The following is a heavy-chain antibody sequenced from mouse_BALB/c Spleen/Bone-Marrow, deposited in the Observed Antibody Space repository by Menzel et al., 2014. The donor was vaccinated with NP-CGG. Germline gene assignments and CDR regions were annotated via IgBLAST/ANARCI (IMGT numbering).Heavy chain of an antibody. V-gene: IGHV1S126*01. Sequence: QVQLQQSGPQLVRPGASVKISCKASGYSFTSYWMHWVKQRPGQGLEWIGMIDPSDSETRLNQKFKDEATLTVDKSSSTAYMQLSSPTSEDSAVYYCARSRLRRTFYAMDYWGQGTSVTVSS. CDR1: GYSFTSYW. J-gene: IGHJ4*01. CDR2: IDPSDSET. D-gene: IGHD2-4*01. CDR3: ARSRLRRTFYAMDY.